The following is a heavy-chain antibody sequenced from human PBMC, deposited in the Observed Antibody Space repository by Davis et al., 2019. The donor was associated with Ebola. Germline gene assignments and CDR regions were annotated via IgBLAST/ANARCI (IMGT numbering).Heavy chain of an antibody. V-gene: IGHV1-46*01. CDR1: GYIFSNYD. Sequence: ASVKVSCKASGYIFSNYDINWVRQAPGQGLEWMGIINPSGGSTSYAQKFQGRVTMTRDTSTSTVYMELSSLRSEDTAVYYCAREWLFSSNFDYWGQGTLVTVSS. D-gene: IGHD3-22*01. CDR2: INPSGGST. CDR3: AREWLFSSNFDY. J-gene: IGHJ4*02.